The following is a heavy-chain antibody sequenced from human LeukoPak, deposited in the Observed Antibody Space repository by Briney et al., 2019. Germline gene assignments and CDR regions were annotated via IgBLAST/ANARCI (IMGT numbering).Heavy chain of an antibody. CDR2: IYYSGST. CDR3: ARDNYGYCSSTSCYPGYYYYMDV. V-gene: IGHV4-39*02. CDR1: GGSISSSSYY. D-gene: IGHD2-2*01. J-gene: IGHJ6*03. Sequence: SETLSLTCTVSGGSISSSSYYWGWIRQPPGKGLEWIGSIYYSGSTYYDPSLKSRVTISVDTSKNQFSLKLSSVTAADTAVYYCARDNYGYCSSTSCYPGYYYYMDVWGKGTTVTISS.